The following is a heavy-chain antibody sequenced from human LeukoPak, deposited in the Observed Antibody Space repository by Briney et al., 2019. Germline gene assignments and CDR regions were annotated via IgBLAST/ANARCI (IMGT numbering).Heavy chain of an antibody. J-gene: IGHJ4*02. CDR3: AKDSSSNPWYGGDFDY. CDR1: GFTFSNYY. D-gene: IGHD3-10*01. CDR2: IKEDGSEK. Sequence: GGSLRLSCAASGFTFSNYYMNWVRQAPGKGLEWVANIKEDGSEKYYVDPVKGRFTISRDNAKNSLYLQMNSLRAEDTALYYCAKDSSSNPWYGGDFDYWGQGTLVTVSS. V-gene: IGHV3-7*03.